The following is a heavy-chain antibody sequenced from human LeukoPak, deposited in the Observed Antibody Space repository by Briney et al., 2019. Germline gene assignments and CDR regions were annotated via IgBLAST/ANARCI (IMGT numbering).Heavy chain of an antibody. D-gene: IGHD2-2*01. CDR3: ARVPQYCSSTSCYLGYMDV. J-gene: IGHJ6*03. CDR2: IYTSGST. CDR1: GGSISSGSYY. Sequence: SETLSLTCTVSGGSISSGSYYWSWIRQPAGKGLEWIGRIYTSGSTNYNPSLKSRATISVDTSKNQFSLKLSSVTAADTAVYYCARVPQYCSSTSCYLGYMDVWGKGTTVTVSS. V-gene: IGHV4-61*02.